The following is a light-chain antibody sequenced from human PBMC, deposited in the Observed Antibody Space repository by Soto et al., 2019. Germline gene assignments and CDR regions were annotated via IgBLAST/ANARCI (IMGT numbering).Light chain of an antibody. J-gene: IGLJ1*01. CDR3: SSYAGSNNFCV. V-gene: IGLV2-8*01. CDR1: SSDVGGYNY. CDR2: EVS. Sequence: QSALTQPPSASGSPGQSVTISCTGTSSDVGGYNYVSWYQQHPGKAPKLIIYEVSERPSGVPDRFSGSKSGNTASLTVSGLQAEDEVDYYCSSYAGSNNFCVFGIGTKVTVL.